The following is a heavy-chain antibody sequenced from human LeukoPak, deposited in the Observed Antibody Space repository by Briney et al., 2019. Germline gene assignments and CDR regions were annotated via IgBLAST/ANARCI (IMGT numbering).Heavy chain of an antibody. D-gene: IGHD2-2*02. CDR1: GFTFSSYS. Sequence: PGGSLRLSCAASGFTFSSYSMNWVRQAPGKGLEWVSSISSSSSYIYYADSVKGRFTISRDNAKNSLYLQMNSLRAEDTAVYYCARTCSSTSCYTGFDYWGQGTLVTVSS. CDR2: ISSSSSYI. J-gene: IGHJ4*02. V-gene: IGHV3-21*01. CDR3: ARTCSSTSCYTGFDY.